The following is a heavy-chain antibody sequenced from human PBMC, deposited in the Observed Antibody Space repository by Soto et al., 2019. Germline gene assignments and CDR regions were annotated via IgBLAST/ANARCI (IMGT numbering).Heavy chain of an antibody. CDR3: AIDPTSYDSSAQFDS. J-gene: IGHJ4*02. CDR2: ISGGGGST. Sequence: EVKLLESGGRLVQPGGSLRLSCAASGFNFNIFARNWVRQAPGKGLEWVSGISGGGGSTYYADSVKGRFTISRDNSKYTLYLQMNNLRAEDTAVYYCAIDPTSYDSSAQFDSWGQGTLVTVSS. V-gene: IGHV3-23*01. CDR1: GFNFNIFA. D-gene: IGHD3-22*01.